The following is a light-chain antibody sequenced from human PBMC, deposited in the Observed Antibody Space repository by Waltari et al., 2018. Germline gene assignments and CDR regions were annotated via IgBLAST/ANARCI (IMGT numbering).Light chain of an antibody. V-gene: IGLV1-51*01. J-gene: IGLJ2*01. CDR1: VSNIGNYY. CDR2: ENN. CDR3: ATWDNSLREVV. Sequence: QSVLTQPPSVSAAPGQKVTIYCSGSVSNIGNYYVSWYHQLPGAAPKLLIYENNQRPSGIPDRISASKAGTSDTLGITGLQVGDEADYYCATWDNSLREVVFGGGTKLTVL.